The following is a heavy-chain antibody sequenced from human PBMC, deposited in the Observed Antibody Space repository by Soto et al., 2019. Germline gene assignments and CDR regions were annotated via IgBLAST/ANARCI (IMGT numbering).Heavy chain of an antibody. CDR2: IYYSGST. CDR3: ARVPPDSNWYYYYYMDV. V-gene: IGHV4-31*03. J-gene: IGHJ6*03. CDR1: GGSISSGGYY. D-gene: IGHD4-4*01. Sequence: QVQLQESGPGLVKPSQTLSLTCTVSGGSISSGGYYWSWIRQHPGKGLEWIGYIYYSGSTYYNPSLNGRVTISVDTSKNQFSLKLSSVTAADTAVYYCARVPPDSNWYYYYYMDVWGKGTTVTVSS.